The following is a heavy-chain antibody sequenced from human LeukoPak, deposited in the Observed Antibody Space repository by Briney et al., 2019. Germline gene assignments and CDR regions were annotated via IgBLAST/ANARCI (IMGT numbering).Heavy chain of an antibody. J-gene: IGHJ6*02. Sequence: PGGSLRLSCAASGFTFSSYAMHWVRQAPGKGLEWVAVISYDGSNKYYADSVKGRFTISRDNSKNTLYLQMNSLRAEDTAVYYCARDSGGCSSTSCYLYYYYYGMDVWGQGTTVTVSS. D-gene: IGHD2-2*01. CDR1: GFTFSSYA. V-gene: IGHV3-30-3*01. CDR2: ISYDGSNK. CDR3: ARDSGGCSSTSCYLYYYYYGMDV.